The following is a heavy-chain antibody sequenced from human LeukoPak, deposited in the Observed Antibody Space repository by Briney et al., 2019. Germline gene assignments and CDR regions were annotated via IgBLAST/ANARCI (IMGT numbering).Heavy chain of an antibody. J-gene: IGHJ3*02. Sequence: SETLSLTCAVYGGSFSGYYWSWIRQPPGKGLEWIGEINHSGSTNYNPSLKSRVTISVDTSKNQSSLKLSSVTAADTAVYYCARGRGIYSYGLKDAFDIWGQGTMVTVSS. CDR3: ARGRGIYSYGLKDAFDI. CDR1: GGSFSGYY. V-gene: IGHV4-34*01. CDR2: INHSGST. D-gene: IGHD5-18*01.